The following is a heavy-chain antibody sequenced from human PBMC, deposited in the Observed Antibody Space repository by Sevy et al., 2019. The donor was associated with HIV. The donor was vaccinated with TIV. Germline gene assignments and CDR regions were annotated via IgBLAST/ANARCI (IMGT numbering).Heavy chain of an antibody. J-gene: IGHJ6*02. D-gene: IGHD5-12*01. CDR1: GGSISSYY. CDR3: ARHRGHYYYFGMDV. CDR2: MYNTGST. V-gene: IGHV4-59*08. Sequence: SETLSLTCSVSGGSISSYYWSWIRQPPGKTLEWIGYMYNTGSTNYSPSLKCRGTISVDTSKSQLSLNLSSVTAADTSVYYCARHRGHYYYFGMDVWGQGTSVTVSS.